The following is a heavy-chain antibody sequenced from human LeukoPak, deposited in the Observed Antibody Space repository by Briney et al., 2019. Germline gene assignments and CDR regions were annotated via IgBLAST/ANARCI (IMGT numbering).Heavy chain of an antibody. CDR3: ARHLTYAFDY. D-gene: IGHD4-17*01. V-gene: IGHV3-30*02. J-gene: IGHJ4*02. Sequence: GGSLRLSCAASGFSFSTYDMHWARQAPGKGLEWVAYIQYDGSNKYFADSVKGRFTISRDNSKSTLYLQMNSLRAEDTAVYYCARHLTYAFDYWGQGTLVTVSS. CDR2: IQYDGSNK. CDR1: GFSFSTYD.